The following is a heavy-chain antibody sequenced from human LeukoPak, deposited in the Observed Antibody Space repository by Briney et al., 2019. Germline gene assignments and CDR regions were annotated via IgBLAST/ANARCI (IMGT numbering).Heavy chain of an antibody. J-gene: IGHJ4*02. Sequence: GASVKVSCKASGYTFTSYDISWVRQAPGQGLEWMGWISTYNGNTNYAQKVKGRVTVTTDTSTSTAYMELRSLTSDEKAVYYCVRGGSSSGYDYWGQGTLVTVSS. CDR2: ISTYNGNT. CDR1: GYTFTSYD. D-gene: IGHD5-18*01. V-gene: IGHV1-18*01. CDR3: VRGGSSSGYDY.